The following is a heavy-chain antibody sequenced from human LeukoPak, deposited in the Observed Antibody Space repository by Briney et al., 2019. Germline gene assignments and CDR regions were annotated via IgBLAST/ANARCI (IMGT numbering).Heavy chain of an antibody. CDR3: AKHTADAAATTEDNWFDP. Sequence: SETLSLTCAVSGGSVSHSNWWTWVRQSPGKGLEWIGEVHPSEGTNYNPSLKSRVTISLDKSKNQFSLKLSSVTAADTAVYYCAKHTADAAATTEDNWFDPWGQGTLVTVSS. J-gene: IGHJ5*02. CDR1: GGSVSHSNW. D-gene: IGHD1-1*01. CDR2: VHPSEGT. V-gene: IGHV4-4*02.